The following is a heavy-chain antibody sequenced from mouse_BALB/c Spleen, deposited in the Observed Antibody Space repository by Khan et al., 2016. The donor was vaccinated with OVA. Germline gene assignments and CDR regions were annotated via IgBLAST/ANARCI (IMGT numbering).Heavy chain of an antibody. CDR1: GFTFSDYG. CDR2: ISNLAHSI. V-gene: IGHV5-15*02. CDR3: ARSWAMDC. J-gene: IGHJ4*01. Sequence: EVELVESGGGLVQPGGSRKLSCAVSGFTFSDYGMAWVRQAPGKGPEWVAFISNLAHSIYYADTVTGRFTISRENAKKTLYLEMSSLRSEDTAMYHCARSWAMDCWGQGTSVTVSS.